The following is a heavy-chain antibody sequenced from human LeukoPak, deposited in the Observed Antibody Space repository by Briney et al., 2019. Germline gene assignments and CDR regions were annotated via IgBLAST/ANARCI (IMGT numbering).Heavy chain of an antibody. D-gene: IGHD3-16*01. J-gene: IGHJ4*02. CDR1: GFTFNSYA. CDR2: ISYDGSNK. Sequence: GGSLRLACAASGFTFNSYAMHWVRQTPGKGLEWAAVISYDGSNKLYADSVKGRFTISRDSSKNTLYLQMNSLRAEDTALYYCARDISWGSTIDYWGQGTLVTVSS. V-gene: IGHV3-30-3*01. CDR3: ARDISWGSTIDY.